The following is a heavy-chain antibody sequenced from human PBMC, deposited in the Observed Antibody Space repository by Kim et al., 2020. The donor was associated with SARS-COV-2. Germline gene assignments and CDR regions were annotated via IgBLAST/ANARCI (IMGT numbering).Heavy chain of an antibody. CDR1: GGTFSSYA. D-gene: IGHD3-3*01. CDR2: IIPIFGKA. CDR3: ARAIPRVYNFDFWSGEFMDV. J-gene: IGHJ6*02. Sequence: SVKVSCKASGGTFSSYAISWVRQAPGQGLEWVGGIIPIFGKANYAQKFQGRVTITADESTNTAYMELSSLRSEDTAVYFCARAIPRVYNFDFWSGEFMDVWRQGTTVTVSS. V-gene: IGHV1-69*13.